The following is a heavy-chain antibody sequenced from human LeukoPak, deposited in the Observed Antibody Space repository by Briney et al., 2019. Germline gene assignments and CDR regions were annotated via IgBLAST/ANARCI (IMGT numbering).Heavy chain of an antibody. CDR3: AAGGYSYGYFC. D-gene: IGHD5-18*01. CDR1: GFTFSSYA. J-gene: IGHJ4*02. Sequence: GGSLRLSCAASGFTFSSYAMSWVRQAPGKGLEWVSAISGSGGSTYYADSVKGRFTISRDNSKNTLYLQMNSLRAEGTAVYYCAAGGYSYGYFCCGQGTLVTVSS. CDR2: ISGSGGST. V-gene: IGHV3-23*01.